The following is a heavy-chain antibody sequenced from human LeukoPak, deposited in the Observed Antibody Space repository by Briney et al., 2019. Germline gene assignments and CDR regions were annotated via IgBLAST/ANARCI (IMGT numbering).Heavy chain of an antibody. V-gene: IGHV3-48*03. J-gene: IGHJ5*02. CDR1: GFTFSSYE. CDR3: ARGSSWYMVRWFDP. Sequence: GGSLRLSCGASGFTFSSYEMNWVRQAPGKGLEWVSYISSSGSTIYYADSVKGRFTISRDNAKNSLYLQMNSLRAEDTAVYYCARGSSWYMVRWFDPWGQGTLVTVSS. CDR2: ISSSGSTI. D-gene: IGHD6-13*01.